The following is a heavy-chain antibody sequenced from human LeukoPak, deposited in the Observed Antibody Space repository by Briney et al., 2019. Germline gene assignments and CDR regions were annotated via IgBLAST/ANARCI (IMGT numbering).Heavy chain of an antibody. Sequence: GGSLRLSCAASGFTFSSYWMHWVRQAPGKGLVWVSRINPDGSTTSYADSVKGRFTISRDSAKNTLYLQMNSLRAEDTAVYYCATASGWYISYFDYWGQGTLVTVSS. D-gene: IGHD6-19*01. CDR1: GFTFSSYW. V-gene: IGHV3-74*01. CDR3: ATASGWYISYFDY. J-gene: IGHJ4*02. CDR2: INPDGSTT.